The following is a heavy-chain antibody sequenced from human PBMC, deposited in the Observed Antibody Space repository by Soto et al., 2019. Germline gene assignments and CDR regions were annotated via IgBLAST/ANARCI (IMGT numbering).Heavy chain of an antibody. V-gene: IGHV1-69*02. CDR2: IIPILGIA. CDR1: GGTFSSYT. J-gene: IGHJ6*03. D-gene: IGHD3-3*01. Sequence: SVKVSCKASGGTFSSYTISWVRQAPGQGLEWMGRIIPILGIANYAQKFQGRVTITADKSTSTAYMELSSLRSEDTAVYYCARGVFGVVNGYYYYYYMDVWGKGTTVT. CDR3: ARGVFGVVNGYYYYYYMDV.